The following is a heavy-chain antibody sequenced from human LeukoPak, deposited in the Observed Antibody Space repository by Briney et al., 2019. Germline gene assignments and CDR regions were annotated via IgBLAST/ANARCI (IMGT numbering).Heavy chain of an antibody. J-gene: IGHJ4*02. CDR2: IYSGGNI. CDR3: ARNGASGWSYYFDY. CDR1: GFTVSSTY. Sequence: GGSLRLSCAASGFTVSSTYMSWVRQAPGKGLEWVSVIYSGGNIYYIDSVKGRFTISRDTSKNTLYLQMNSLRAEDTAVYYCARNGASGWSYYFDYWGQGTLVTVSS. D-gene: IGHD6-19*01. V-gene: IGHV3-53*01.